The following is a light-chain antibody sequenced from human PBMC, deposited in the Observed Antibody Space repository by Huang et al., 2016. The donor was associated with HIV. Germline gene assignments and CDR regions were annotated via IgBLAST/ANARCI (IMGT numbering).Light chain of an antibody. J-gene: IGKJ2*01. V-gene: IGKV1-33*01. CDR3: KQFDNLYT. CDR1: QDIRNY. CDR2: GAS. Sequence: IQMTQSPASLSAFLGDRVPISCQASQDIRNYLNWYQQKPGKAPTLLIYGASTLQAGVPSRFSGNGSGADFTSTISSLQSEDVATYYCKQFDNLYTFGQGTKLEIK.